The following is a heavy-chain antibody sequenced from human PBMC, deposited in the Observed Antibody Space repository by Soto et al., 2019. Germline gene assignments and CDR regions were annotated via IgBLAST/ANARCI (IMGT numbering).Heavy chain of an antibody. Sequence: EVQLVESGGGLVKPGGSLRLSCAASGFTFSNAWMSWVRQAPGKGLEWVGRIKSKTDGGTTDYAAPVKGRFTISRDDSKNTLYLQMNSLKTEDTAVYYCTTYPWFGELFDYWGQGTLVTVSS. CDR2: IKSKTDGGTT. J-gene: IGHJ4*02. CDR1: GFTFSNAW. V-gene: IGHV3-15*01. D-gene: IGHD3-10*01. CDR3: TTYPWFGELFDY.